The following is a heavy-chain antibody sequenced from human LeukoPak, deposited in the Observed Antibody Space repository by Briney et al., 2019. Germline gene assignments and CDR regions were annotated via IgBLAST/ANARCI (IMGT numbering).Heavy chain of an antibody. CDR2: INHSGST. Sequence: SETLSLTCAVYGGSFSGYYWSWIRQSPGKGLEWIGEINHSGSTNYNPSLKSRVTISVDTSKNQFSLKLSSVTAADTAVYYCARDYGSGSFPYYFDYWGQGTLVTVSS. D-gene: IGHD3-10*01. J-gene: IGHJ4*02. V-gene: IGHV4-34*01. CDR1: GGSFSGYY. CDR3: ARDYGSGSFPYYFDY.